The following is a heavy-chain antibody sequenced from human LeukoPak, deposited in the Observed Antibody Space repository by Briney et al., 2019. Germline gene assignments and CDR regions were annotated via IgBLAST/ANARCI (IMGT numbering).Heavy chain of an antibody. CDR2: ISYDGSNK. D-gene: IGHD5-18*01. V-gene: IGHV3-30-3*01. Sequence: GRSLRLSCAASGFTFGSYAMHWVRQAPGKGLEWVAVISYDGSNKYYADSVKGRFTISRDNSKNTLYLQMNSLRAEDTAVYYCARVQLWPTGDGMDVWGQGTTVTVSS. CDR1: GFTFGSYA. CDR3: ARVQLWPTGDGMDV. J-gene: IGHJ6*02.